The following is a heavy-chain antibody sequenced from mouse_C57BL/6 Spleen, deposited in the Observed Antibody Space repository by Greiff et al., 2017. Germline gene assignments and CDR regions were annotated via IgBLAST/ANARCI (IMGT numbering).Heavy chain of an antibody. Sequence: QVQLQQPGAELVRLGSSVKLSCKASGYTFTSYWMHWVKQRPIQGLEWIGNIDPSDSETHYNQKFKDKATLTVDKSSSTAYMQLSSLTSEDSAVYYCARGDYYGSSLWYFDVWGTGTTVTVSS. CDR2: IDPSDSET. D-gene: IGHD1-1*01. V-gene: IGHV1-52*01. CDR3: ARGDYYGSSLWYFDV. CDR1: GYTFTSYW. J-gene: IGHJ1*03.